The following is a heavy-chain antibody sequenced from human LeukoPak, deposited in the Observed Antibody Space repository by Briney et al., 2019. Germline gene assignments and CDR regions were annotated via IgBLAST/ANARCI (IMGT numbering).Heavy chain of an antibody. D-gene: IGHD3-22*01. Sequence: GGSLRLSCAASGFTFSSYGMHWVRQAPGKGLEWVSAISGSGGSTYYADSVKGRFTISRDNSKNTLYLQMNSLRAEDTAVYYCAKEGRVMIVVVMFDYWGQGTLVTVSS. CDR3: AKEGRVMIVVVMFDY. J-gene: IGHJ4*02. V-gene: IGHV3-23*01. CDR2: ISGSGGST. CDR1: GFTFSSYG.